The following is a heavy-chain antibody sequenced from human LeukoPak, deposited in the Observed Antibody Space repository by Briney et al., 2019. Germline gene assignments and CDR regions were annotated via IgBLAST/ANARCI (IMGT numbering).Heavy chain of an antibody. CDR2: IYYSGST. D-gene: IGHD2-8*01. CDR1: GGSISSYY. J-gene: IGHJ4*02. CDR3: ARDPYCTNGVSSDY. V-gene: IGHV4-59*01. Sequence: SETLSLTCTVFGGSISSYYWSWIRQPPGKGLEWIGYIYYSGSTNYNPSLKSRVTISVDTSKNQFSLKLSSVTAADTAVYYCARDPYCTNGVSSDYWGQGALVTVSS.